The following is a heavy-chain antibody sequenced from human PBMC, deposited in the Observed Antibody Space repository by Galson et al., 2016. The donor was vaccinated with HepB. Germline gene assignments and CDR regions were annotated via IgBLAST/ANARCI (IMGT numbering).Heavy chain of an antibody. V-gene: IGHV3-30*18. CDR3: AKNDILAGYSAFDY. CDR1: GYTFSSYA. D-gene: IGHD3-9*01. J-gene: IGHJ4*02. Sequence: SLRLSCAASGYTFSSYAMHWVRQAPGKGLEWVAVISYDGSHKYYAASVKGRFTISRDNSKNTLSLQMHSLGPEDTAVYYCAKNDILAGYSAFDYWGQGTLVTVSS. CDR2: ISYDGSHK.